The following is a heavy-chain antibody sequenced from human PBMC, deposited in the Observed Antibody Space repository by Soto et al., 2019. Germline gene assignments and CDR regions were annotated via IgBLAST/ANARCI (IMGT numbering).Heavy chain of an antibody. CDR3: ARVAAARRGGVDY. Sequence: NPGGSLRLSCAASGFTFSSYSMNWVRQAPGKGLEWVSSISSSSSYIYYADSVKGRFTISRDNAKNSLYLQMNSLRAEDTAVYYCARVAAARRGGVDYWGQGTLVTVSS. J-gene: IGHJ4*02. D-gene: IGHD6-6*01. CDR2: ISSSSSYI. V-gene: IGHV3-21*01. CDR1: GFTFSSYS.